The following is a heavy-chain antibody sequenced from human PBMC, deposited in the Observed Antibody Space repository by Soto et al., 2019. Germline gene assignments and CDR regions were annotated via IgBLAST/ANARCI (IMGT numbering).Heavy chain of an antibody. CDR1: GFTFGDFG. V-gene: IGHV3-48*02. J-gene: IGHJ4*02. CDR3: ARGSQWPRPDH. D-gene: IGHD6-19*01. CDR2: ISSSGSTI. Sequence: GGSLRLSCAASGFTFGDFGMTWVRQAPGKGLEWVSYISSSGSTIDYADSVKGRFTFFRDNVENSLSLQMNSLRDEDTAVYYCARGSQWPRPDHWGQGTLVTVPS.